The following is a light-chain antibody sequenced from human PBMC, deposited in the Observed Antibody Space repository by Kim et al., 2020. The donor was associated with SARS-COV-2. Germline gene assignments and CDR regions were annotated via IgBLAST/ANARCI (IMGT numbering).Light chain of an antibody. CDR2: GNN. V-gene: IGLV1-40*03. Sequence: PGPRVTISCTGSRSRVGAGYDVHWYQQLPGTALKLLIYGNNNRPSGVPERFSGSKSGASASLAISGLQAEDEAVYYCQSYDSSLTLFGGGTQLTVL. J-gene: IGLJ2*01. CDR1: RSRVGAGYD. CDR3: QSYDSSLTL.